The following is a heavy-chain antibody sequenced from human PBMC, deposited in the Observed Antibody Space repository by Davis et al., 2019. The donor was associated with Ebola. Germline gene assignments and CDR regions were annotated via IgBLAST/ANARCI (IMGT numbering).Heavy chain of an antibody. CDR1: GFTFSSYD. CDR2: IGTAGDT. CDR3: ARAGGAARPGY. V-gene: IGHV3-13*01. J-gene: IGHJ4*02. Sequence: GESLKISCAASGFTFSSYDMHWVRQATGKGLEWVSAIGTAGDTYYPGSVKGRFTISRENAKNSLYLQMNSLRAGDTAVYYCARAGGAARPGYWGQGTLVTVS. D-gene: IGHD6-6*01.